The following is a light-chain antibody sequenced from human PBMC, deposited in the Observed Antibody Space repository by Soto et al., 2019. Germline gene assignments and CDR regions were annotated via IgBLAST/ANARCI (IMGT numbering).Light chain of an antibody. CDR3: QQYNNWWT. Sequence: EIVMTQSPATLSVSPGERATLSCRASQSVNRNLAWYQKKPGQAPRLLISAASTRATGIPARFSGSGSETEFTLTISSLQSEDFAVYYCQQYNNWWTFGQGTKVEMK. V-gene: IGKV3-15*01. CDR1: QSVNRN. CDR2: AAS. J-gene: IGKJ1*01.